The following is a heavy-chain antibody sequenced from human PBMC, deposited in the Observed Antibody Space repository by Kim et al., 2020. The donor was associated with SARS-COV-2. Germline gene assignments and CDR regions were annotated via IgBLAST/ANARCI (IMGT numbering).Heavy chain of an antibody. J-gene: IGHJ4*02. CDR3: ARNGRSGTTWGSGDY. CDR2: ISPSSGYI. Sequence: GGSLRLSFEASGFSFSDYYMSWIRQAPGKGLEWISYISPSSGYIKYADSVQGRFTISRDNAKNSLYLQMDSLRVDDTAVYYCARNGRSGTTWGSGDYWGQGTLVTVSS. V-gene: IGHV3-11*03. CDR1: GFSFSDYY. D-gene: IGHD1-1*01.